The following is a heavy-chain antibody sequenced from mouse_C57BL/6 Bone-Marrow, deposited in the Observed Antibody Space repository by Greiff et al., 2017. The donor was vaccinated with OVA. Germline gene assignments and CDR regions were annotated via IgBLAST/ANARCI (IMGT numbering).Heavy chain of an antibody. CDR2: IYPGDGDT. D-gene: IGHD1-1*01. J-gene: IGHJ2*01. Sequence: VQLQPSGPELVKPGASVKISCKASGFAFSSSWMNWVRQRPGKGLGWSGRIYPGDGDTNYNGKFKGKATLTADKSSSTAYMQLSSLTSEDSAVYFCARTCYYGSSNDYWGQGTTLTVSS. V-gene: IGHV1-82*01. CDR3: ARTCYYGSSNDY. CDR1: GFAFSSSW.